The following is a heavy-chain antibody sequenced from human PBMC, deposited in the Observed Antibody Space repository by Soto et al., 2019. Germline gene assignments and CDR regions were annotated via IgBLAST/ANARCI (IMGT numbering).Heavy chain of an antibody. D-gene: IGHD6-19*01. J-gene: IGHJ4*02. CDR3: VRDFRGAVAGSEFDH. Sequence: GGSLRLSCAAFGFKISSSSMNWVRQAPGRGLEWVAYISDSGSNTLYADSVKGRFTISRDNAMNRLYLQMDSLRADDTGVYYCVRDFRGAVAGSEFDHWGQGTLVTVSS. CDR2: ISDSGSNT. CDR1: GFKISSSS. V-gene: IGHV3-48*04.